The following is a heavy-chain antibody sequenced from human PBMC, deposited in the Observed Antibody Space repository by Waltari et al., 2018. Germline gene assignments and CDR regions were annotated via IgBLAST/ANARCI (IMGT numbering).Heavy chain of an antibody. Sequence: EVQLVESGGGLVQPGGSLRLSCAASGFTFSSYSMNWFRQAPGKGLEWVPYISGDSGSIHYADSVKGRITVTRDNAKNSLYLQMSSLTAEDTAVFYCARDRDWAFDIWGQGTMVTVSS. V-gene: IGHV3-48*04. CDR2: ISGDSGSI. J-gene: IGHJ3*02. D-gene: IGHD2-21*01. CDR3: ARDRDWAFDI. CDR1: GFTFSSYS.